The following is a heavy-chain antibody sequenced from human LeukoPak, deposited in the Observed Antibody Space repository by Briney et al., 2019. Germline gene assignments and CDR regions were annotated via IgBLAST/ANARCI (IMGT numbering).Heavy chain of an antibody. V-gene: IGHV3-23*01. Sequence: GGSLRLSCAASGFTFSSFSMSWVRQAPGKGLEWVSAISGSGGSTYYADSVKGRFTISRDNSRDTLYLEMNSVRAEDRAVYYCARANSSAWHNFDFWGQGTLVTVSS. CDR3: ARANSSAWHNFDF. D-gene: IGHD6-19*01. J-gene: IGHJ4*02. CDR1: GFTFSSFS. CDR2: ISGSGGST.